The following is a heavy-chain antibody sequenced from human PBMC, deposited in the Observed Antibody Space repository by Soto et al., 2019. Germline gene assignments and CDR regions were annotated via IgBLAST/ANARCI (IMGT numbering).Heavy chain of an antibody. V-gene: IGHV3-30*02. CDR1: GFTFSSYG. Sequence: GGSLRLSCAASGFTFSSYGMHWVRQAPGKGLEWVAVIWYDGSNKYYADSVKGRFTISRDNSKNTAYLQMSSLRHEDTAVYYCVKGEYYYDGSAYYPFDYWGQGRMVTVSS. J-gene: IGHJ4*02. CDR2: IWYDGSNK. D-gene: IGHD3-22*01. CDR3: VKGEYYYDGSAYYPFDY.